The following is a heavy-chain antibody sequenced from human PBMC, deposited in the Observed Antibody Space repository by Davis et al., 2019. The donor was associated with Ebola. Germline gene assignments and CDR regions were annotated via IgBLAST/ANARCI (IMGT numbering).Heavy chain of an antibody. J-gene: IGHJ5*02. V-gene: IGHV4-39*01. CDR2: IYHRGTT. Sequence: SETLSLTCTVSGGSTSSSSYYWGWIRQPPGKGLEWIGYIYHRGTTYYNPSLKSRVTISVDTSKNQFSLKLSSVTAADTAVYYCARQRWDLFDPWGQGTLVTVSS. D-gene: IGHD1-26*01. CDR1: GGSTSSSSYY. CDR3: ARQRWDLFDP.